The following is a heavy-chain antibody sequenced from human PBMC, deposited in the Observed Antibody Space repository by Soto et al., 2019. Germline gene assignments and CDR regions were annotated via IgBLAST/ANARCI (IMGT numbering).Heavy chain of an antibody. Sequence: GGSLRLSCAASGFTFSSYWMHWVRQAPGKGLVWVSRINSDGSSTSYADSVKGRVTISRDNAKNTLYLKMNSLRAEDTAVYYCARTNPPHPSTPMDVWGKGTTVTVSS. CDR1: GFTFSSYW. V-gene: IGHV3-74*01. J-gene: IGHJ6*04. D-gene: IGHD4-4*01. CDR2: INSDGSST. CDR3: ARTNPPHPSTPMDV.